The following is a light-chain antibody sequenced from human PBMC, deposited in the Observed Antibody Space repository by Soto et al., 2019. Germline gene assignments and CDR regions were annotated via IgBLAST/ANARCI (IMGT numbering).Light chain of an antibody. CDR3: QQYNNWRPVYT. CDR1: QSVSSN. CDR2: GAS. V-gene: IGKV3-15*01. J-gene: IGKJ2*01. Sequence: EIVMTQSPATLSVSPGERATLSCRASQSVSSNLAWYQQKPGQAPRLLIYGASTRATGIPARFSGSGSGTEFILTISSLQSEDFAVYYCQQYNNWRPVYTFGQGTKLEIK.